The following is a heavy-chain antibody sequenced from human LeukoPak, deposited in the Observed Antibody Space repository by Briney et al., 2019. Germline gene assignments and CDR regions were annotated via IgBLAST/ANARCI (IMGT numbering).Heavy chain of an antibody. V-gene: IGHV4-34*01. CDR2: SNHSGST. CDR1: GGSFSGYH. Sequence: SETLSLTCAVYGGSFSGYHWSWIRQPPGKGLEWIGESNHSGSTNYNPSLKSRVTISVDTSKNQFSLKLSSVTAADTAVYYCAGAPARSYHYYFFGMDVWGKGTTVTVSS. CDR3: AGAPARSYHYYFFGMDV. J-gene: IGHJ6*04.